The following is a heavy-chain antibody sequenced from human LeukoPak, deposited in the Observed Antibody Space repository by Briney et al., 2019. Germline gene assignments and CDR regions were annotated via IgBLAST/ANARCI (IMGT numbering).Heavy chain of an antibody. CDR2: IYDSGST. V-gene: IGHV4-59*08. CDR3: ARLSPPGERYFAY. CDR1: GGSISSYY. J-gene: IGHJ4*02. D-gene: IGHD3-16*01. Sequence: SETLSLTCTVSGGSISSYYWNWIRQPPGKGLEWIAYIYDSGSTNYNPSLKSRVTISVDTSKNQFSLKLSSVTAADTAVYYCARLSPPGERYFAYWGQGTLVTVSS.